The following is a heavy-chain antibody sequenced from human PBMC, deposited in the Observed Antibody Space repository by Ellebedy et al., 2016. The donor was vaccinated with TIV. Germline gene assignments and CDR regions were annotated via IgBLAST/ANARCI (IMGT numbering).Heavy chain of an antibody. V-gene: IGHV3-74*01. Sequence: PGGSLRLSCVGSGFTFSSYWMTWVRQAPGKGLVWVSRITHDGSVTTYADSVKGRFTISRDNAKNMLFLQMSSLRVEDTAVYYCARVADGGSFDGRDFWGQGTLVTVSS. D-gene: IGHD3-9*01. J-gene: IGHJ4*02. CDR2: ITHDGSVT. CDR3: ARVADGGSFDGRDF. CDR1: GFTFSSYW.